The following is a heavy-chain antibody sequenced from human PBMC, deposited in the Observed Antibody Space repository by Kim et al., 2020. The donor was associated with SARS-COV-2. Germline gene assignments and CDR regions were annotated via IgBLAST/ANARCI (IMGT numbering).Heavy chain of an antibody. V-gene: IGHV3-48*03. CDR3: ARGPNYSPFDY. Sequence: GGSRRLSCAASGFTFSSYEMNWVRQAPGKGLEWVSYIIGSGTTIYYADSVRGRFTISRDNDKNSLYLQMNSLRAEDTAVYYCARGPNYSPFDYWGQGTL. CDR1: GFTFSSYE. J-gene: IGHJ4*02. D-gene: IGHD4-4*01. CDR2: IIGSGTTI.